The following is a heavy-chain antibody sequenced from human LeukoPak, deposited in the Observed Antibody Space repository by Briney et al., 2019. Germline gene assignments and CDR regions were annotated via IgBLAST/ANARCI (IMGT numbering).Heavy chain of an antibody. Sequence: ASVKVSCKASGYTFTSYGISWVRQAPGQGLEWMGWISAYNGNINYAQKLQGRVTMTTDTSTSTAYMELRSLRSDDTAVYYCARDRREYSYGYPVDYWGQGTLVTVSS. CDR1: GYTFTSYG. CDR2: ISAYNGNI. V-gene: IGHV1-18*01. D-gene: IGHD5-18*01. J-gene: IGHJ4*02. CDR3: ARDRREYSYGYPVDY.